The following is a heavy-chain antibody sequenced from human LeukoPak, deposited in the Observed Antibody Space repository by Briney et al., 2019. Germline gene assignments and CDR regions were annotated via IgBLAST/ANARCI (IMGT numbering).Heavy chain of an antibody. CDR3: ARGRVLGLFSYDNSGYYYNY. V-gene: IGHV4-34*01. CDR1: GASLSGYY. J-gene: IGHJ4*02. CDR2: IDHSGST. D-gene: IGHD3-22*01. Sequence: PSETLSLTCAVYGASLSGYYWSWIRQPPGKGLEWIGEIDHSGSTNYSPSLKSRVTMSVDTSKNQFSLKLTSVTAADTTVYYCARGRVLGLFSYDNSGYYYNYWGQGTLVTVSS.